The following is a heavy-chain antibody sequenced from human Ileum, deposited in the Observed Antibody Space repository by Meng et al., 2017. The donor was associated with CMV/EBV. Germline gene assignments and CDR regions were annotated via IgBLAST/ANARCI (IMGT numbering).Heavy chain of an antibody. CDR2: ISGDGTMA. CDR1: GFTFSTYW. Sequence: GGSLRLSCAGSGFTFSTYWMYWVRQTQGKVLVWLSRISGDGTMAGYADSVKGRFTVSRDNAKNTLYLQLNSLRVEDTAVYYCAGPLGVNAFDFWGQGTMVTVSS. CDR3: AGPLGVNAFDF. V-gene: IGHV3-74*01. D-gene: IGHD1-26*01. J-gene: IGHJ3*01.